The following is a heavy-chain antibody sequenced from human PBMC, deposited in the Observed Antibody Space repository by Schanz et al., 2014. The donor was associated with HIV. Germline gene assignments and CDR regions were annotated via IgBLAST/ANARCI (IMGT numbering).Heavy chain of an antibody. V-gene: IGHV3-30*03. CDR1: GFTFNSYG. CDR3: ARVEGPPTFYYYYYGSDV. CDR2: ISYDRRHQ. D-gene: IGHD4-4*01. J-gene: IGHJ6*02. Sequence: VQLVESGGGLVQPGGSLTLSCVASGFTFNSYGMHWVRQAPGKGLEWVAVISYDRRHQYYAESVKGRFTISRDNSKNTLFLQMNSLRAEDTAVYYCARVEGPPTFYYYYYGSDVWGQGTAVTVSS.